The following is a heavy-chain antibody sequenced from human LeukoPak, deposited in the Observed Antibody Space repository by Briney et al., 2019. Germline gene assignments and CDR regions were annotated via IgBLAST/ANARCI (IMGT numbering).Heavy chain of an antibody. Sequence: PGGSLRLSCAPSGFSFSDPYMTWVRQAPGKGLEWLSYISGSGSDIDYAGSVKGRFTISRDNAKNSLYLQMNILRAEDTAVYYCARGAGRSGSDYWGQGTLVTVSS. CDR1: GFSFSDPY. V-gene: IGHV3-11*01. CDR3: ARGAGRSGSDY. CDR2: ISGSGSDI. J-gene: IGHJ4*02. D-gene: IGHD5-12*01.